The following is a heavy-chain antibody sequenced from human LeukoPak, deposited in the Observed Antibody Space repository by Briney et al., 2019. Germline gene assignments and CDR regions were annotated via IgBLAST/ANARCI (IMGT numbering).Heavy chain of an antibody. CDR2: ISYDGSNK. V-gene: IGHV3-30*18. D-gene: IGHD6-13*01. CDR1: GFTFSSYA. J-gene: IGHJ4*02. CDR3: AKDPGGSSSCIDY. Sequence: GGSLRLSCAASGFTFSSYAMSWVRQAPGKGLEWVAVISYDGSNKYYADSVKGRFTISRDNSKNTLYLQMNSLRAEDTAVYYCAKDPGGSSSCIDYWGQGTLVTVSS.